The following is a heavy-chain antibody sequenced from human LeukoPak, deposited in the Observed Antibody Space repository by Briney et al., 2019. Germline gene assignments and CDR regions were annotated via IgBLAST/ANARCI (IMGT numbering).Heavy chain of an antibody. J-gene: IGHJ4*02. CDR1: GGSFSGYY. CDR2: INHSGST. D-gene: IGHD4-23*01. CDR3: ASGRSAVGHFDY. Sequence: SETLSLTCAVYGGSFSGYYCSWIRQPPGKGLEWIGEINHSGSTNYNPSLKSRVTISVDTSKNQFSLKLSSVTAADTAVYYCASGRSAVGHFDYWGQGTLVTVSS. V-gene: IGHV4-34*01.